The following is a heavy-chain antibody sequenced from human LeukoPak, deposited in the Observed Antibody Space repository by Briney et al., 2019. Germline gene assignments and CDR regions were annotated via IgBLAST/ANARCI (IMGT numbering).Heavy chain of an antibody. J-gene: IGHJ4*02. CDR1: GDSISSYY. CDR2: IYHSGST. Sequence: PSETLSLTCTVSGDSISSYYWSWIRQPPGKGLEWIGYIYHSGSTNYNPSLISRVTISADTSKDQFSLKLASVTAADTAVYYCATGYSSTWYYFDYWGQGTLVTVSS. CDR3: ATGYSSTWYYFDY. V-gene: IGHV4-59*01. D-gene: IGHD6-13*01.